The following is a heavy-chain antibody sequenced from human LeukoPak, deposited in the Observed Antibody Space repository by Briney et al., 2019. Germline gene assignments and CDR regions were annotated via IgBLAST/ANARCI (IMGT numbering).Heavy chain of an antibody. CDR1: GFTFSSYG. Sequence: GGSLRLSCAASGFTFSSYGMHWVRQAPGKGLEWVAFIRYDGSNKYYADSVKGRFTISRDNSKNTLYLQMNSLRAEDTAVYYCARDSPITGDYFDYWGQGTLVTVSS. CDR3: ARDSPITGDYFDY. CDR2: IRYDGSNK. V-gene: IGHV3-30*02. D-gene: IGHD3-10*01. J-gene: IGHJ4*02.